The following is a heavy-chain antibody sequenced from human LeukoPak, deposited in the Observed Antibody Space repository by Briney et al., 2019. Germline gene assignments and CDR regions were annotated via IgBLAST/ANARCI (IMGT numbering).Heavy chain of an antibody. CDR1: GFTFSSYA. CDR2: ISYDGSNK. D-gene: IGHD3-22*01. V-gene: IGHV3-30-3*01. CDR3: ARQDSSSDAFDI. J-gene: IGHJ3*02. Sequence: GGSLRLSCAASGFTFSSYAMHWVRQAPGKGLEWVAVISYDGSNKYYVDSVKGRFTISRDNSKNTLYLQMNSLRAEDTAVYYCARQDSSSDAFDIWGQGTMVTVSS.